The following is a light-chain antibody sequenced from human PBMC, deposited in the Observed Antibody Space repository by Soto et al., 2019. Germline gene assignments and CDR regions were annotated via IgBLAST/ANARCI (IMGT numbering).Light chain of an antibody. CDR2: SXS. J-gene: IGKJ1*01. Sequence: DIVLTQSPDSLAVFLAERSTLNCKSFLSYLPSTNSKYYLAWYQKQPGKTPKIIXDSXSTRDSGGPDRLSGSGSGTDFTLTISSMQAEYVAVYYFQQYYSTTRTFGQGTKEDIK. V-gene: IGKV4-1*01. CDR3: QQYYSTTRT. CDR1: LSYLPSTNSKYY.